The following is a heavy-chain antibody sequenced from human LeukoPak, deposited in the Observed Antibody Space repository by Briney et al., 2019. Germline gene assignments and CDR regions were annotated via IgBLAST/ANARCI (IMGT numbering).Heavy chain of an antibody. CDR3: AKDLCLDALRRDCSGGPIYYYGMDV. Sequence: PGGSLRLSCAASGFTFSSYGMHWVRQAPGKGLEWVAVISYDGSNKYYADSVKGRFTISRDNSKNTLYLQMNSLRAEDTAVYYCAKDLCLDALRRDCSGGPIYYYGMDVWGQGTTVTVSS. V-gene: IGHV3-30*18. CDR2: ISYDGSNK. CDR1: GFTFSSYG. J-gene: IGHJ6*02. D-gene: IGHD2-15*01.